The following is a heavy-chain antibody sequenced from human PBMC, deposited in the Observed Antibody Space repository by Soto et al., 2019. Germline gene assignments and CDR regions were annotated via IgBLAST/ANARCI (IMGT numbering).Heavy chain of an antibody. CDR1: GFYFRSYW. J-gene: IGHJ4*02. D-gene: IGHD3-16*01. CDR2: IKQDESEK. V-gene: IGHV3-7*01. CDR3: VRDVGFDYVN. Sequence: EVQLVESGGGLVQPGGSLRISCTVSGFYFRSYWMSWVRQAPGKGLEWVASIKQDESEKYYVDSVKGRFTISRDNADDSLFLQMNSLRAEDTAVYFCVRDVGFDYVNWGQGTLVTVSS.